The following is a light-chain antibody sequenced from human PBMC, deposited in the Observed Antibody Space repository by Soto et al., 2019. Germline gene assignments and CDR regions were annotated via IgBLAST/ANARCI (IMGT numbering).Light chain of an antibody. CDR3: SSYPGSNNYV. Sequence: QSALTQPPSASGSPGQSVTISCTGTSSDVGGYNYVSWFQQHPGKAPKLMIYEVNKRPSGVPGRFSGSKSGNTASLTVSGLQADDESDYYCSSYPGSNNYVFGSGTKVTVL. CDR2: EVN. CDR1: SSDVGGYNY. V-gene: IGLV2-8*01. J-gene: IGLJ1*01.